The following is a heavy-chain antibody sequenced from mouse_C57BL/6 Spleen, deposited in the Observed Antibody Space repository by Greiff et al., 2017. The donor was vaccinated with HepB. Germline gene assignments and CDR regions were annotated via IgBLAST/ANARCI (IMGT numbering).Heavy chain of an antibody. J-gene: IGHJ4*01. Sequence: VHLVESGAELVRPGASVKLSCKASGYTFTDYYINWVKQRPGQGLEWIARIYPGSGNTYYNEKFKGKATLTAEKSSSTAYMQLSSLTSEDSAVYFCARDAYGSSYAMDYWGQGTSVTVSS. D-gene: IGHD1-1*01. CDR1: GYTFTDYY. CDR2: IYPGSGNT. V-gene: IGHV1-76*01. CDR3: ARDAYGSSYAMDY.